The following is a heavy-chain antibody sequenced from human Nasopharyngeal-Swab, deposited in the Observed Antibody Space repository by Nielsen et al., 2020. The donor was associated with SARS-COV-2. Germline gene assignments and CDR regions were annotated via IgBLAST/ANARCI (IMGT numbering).Heavy chain of an antibody. J-gene: IGHJ4*02. CDR3: AGVGESSGWDFDY. CDR1: GYTFTCYY. D-gene: IGHD6-19*01. Sequence: ASVKVSCKASGYTFTCYYMHWVRQAPGQGLEWMGWINPNSGGTNYAQKFQGRVTMTRDTSISTAYMELSRLRSDDTAVYYCAGVGESSGWDFDYWGQGTLVTVSS. V-gene: IGHV1-2*02. CDR2: INPNSGGT.